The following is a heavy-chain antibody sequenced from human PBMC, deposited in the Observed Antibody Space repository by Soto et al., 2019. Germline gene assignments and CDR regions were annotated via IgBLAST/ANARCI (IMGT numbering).Heavy chain of an antibody. V-gene: IGHV1-24*01. D-gene: IGHD3-16*02. J-gene: IGHJ4*02. CDR1: GYTLTELS. CDR3: ATDLFPDYADAWVTFRPADY. Sequence: QVELVQSGAEVKKPGASVKVSCKVSGYTLTELSMHWVRQAPGKGLEWMGVFDAEDGAASYAQNFQGRGTMTGATSTDTAYMEGTSLRSEDTAVYYCATDLFPDYADAWVTFRPADYWGQGTQVTVSS. CDR2: FDAEDGAA.